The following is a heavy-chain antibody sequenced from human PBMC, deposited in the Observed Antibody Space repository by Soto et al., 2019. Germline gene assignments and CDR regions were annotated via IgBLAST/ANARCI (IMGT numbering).Heavy chain of an antibody. CDR2: IDSDGSST. D-gene: IGHD6-25*01. CDR3: TREVSAVFDY. CDR1: GLTFSNYW. J-gene: IGHJ4*02. Sequence: EAQLVESGGGLVQPGGSLRLCWTASGLTFSNYWVHWVRQTPGKGLVWVSRIDSDGSSTSYADSVKGRFTISRDNAKNTLYLQMNSLRAEDTAVYYCTREVSAVFDYWGQGTLVTVSS. V-gene: IGHV3-74*01.